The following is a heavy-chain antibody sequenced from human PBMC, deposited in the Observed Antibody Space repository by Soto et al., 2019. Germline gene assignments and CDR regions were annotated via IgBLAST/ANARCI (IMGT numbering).Heavy chain of an antibody. CDR2: INSDGSST. CDR3: ARGPPLRISYYYYYMDV. Sequence: GGSLRLSCAASGFTFSSYWMHWVRQAPGKGLVWVSRINSDGSSTSYADSVKGRFTISIDNAKNTLYLQMNSLRAEDTAVYYCARGPPLRISYYYYYMDVWGKGTTVTVSS. CDR1: GFTFSSYW. D-gene: IGHD2-15*01. V-gene: IGHV3-74*01. J-gene: IGHJ6*03.